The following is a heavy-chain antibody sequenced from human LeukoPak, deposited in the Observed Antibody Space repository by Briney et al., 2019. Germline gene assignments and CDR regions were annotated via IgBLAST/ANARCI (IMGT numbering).Heavy chain of an antibody. D-gene: IGHD3-22*01. J-gene: IGHJ3*02. CDR2: IRYDGSNK. CDR3: AKGGLGTYYYGSSGHAAFDI. Sequence: PGGSLRLSCAASGFTFSSYSMNWVRQAPGKGLEWVAFIRYDGSNKYYADSVKGRFTISRDNSKNTLYLQMNSLRAEDTAVYYCAKGGLGTYYYGSSGHAAFDIWGQGTMVTVSS. V-gene: IGHV3-30*02. CDR1: GFTFSSYS.